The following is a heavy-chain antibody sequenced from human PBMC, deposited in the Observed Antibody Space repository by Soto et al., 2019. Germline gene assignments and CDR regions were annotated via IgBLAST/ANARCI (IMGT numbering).Heavy chain of an antibody. D-gene: IGHD3-3*01. J-gene: IGHJ4*02. V-gene: IGHV3-48*01. CDR1: GFTFSSYS. CDR2: ISSSSSTI. CDR3: ARDNNFWSGYYRYLVDY. Sequence: GGSLRLSCAASGFTFSSYSMNWVRQAPGKGLEWVSYISSSSSTIYYADSVKGRFTISRDNAKNSLYLQMNSLRAEDTAVYYCARDNNFWSGYYRYLVDYWGQGTLVTVSS.